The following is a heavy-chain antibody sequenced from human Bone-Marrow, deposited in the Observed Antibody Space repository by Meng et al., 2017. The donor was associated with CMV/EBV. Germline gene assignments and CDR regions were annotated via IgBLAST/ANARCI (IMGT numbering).Heavy chain of an antibody. J-gene: IGHJ4*02. Sequence: GGSLRLSCVVSGVTFTNDGMHWVRQAPGKGLEWVTLVRYDGTITYYADSVKGRFTISRDNSKNTLYLQMKSLRTDDTAVYYCAKDTPGDHNNYGWGQGSLVTVSS. V-gene: IGHV3-30*02. CDR3: AKDTPGDHNNYG. D-gene: IGHD4-11*01. CDR2: VRYDGTIT. CDR1: GVTFTNDG.